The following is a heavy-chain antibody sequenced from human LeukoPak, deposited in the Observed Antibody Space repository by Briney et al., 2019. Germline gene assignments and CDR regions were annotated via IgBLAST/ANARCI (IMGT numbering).Heavy chain of an antibody. CDR3: VKGMEDYDILTGVLDV. D-gene: IGHD3-9*01. CDR1: GFTFSSYA. CDR2: ISSNGGST. J-gene: IGHJ6*02. Sequence: GGSLRLSCSASGFTFSSYAMRWVRQAPGKGLEYVSAISSNGGSTNYADSVKGRFTISRDNSKNTLYLQMSSLRAEDTAVYYCVKGMEDYDILTGVLDVWGQGTTVTVSS. V-gene: IGHV3-64D*06.